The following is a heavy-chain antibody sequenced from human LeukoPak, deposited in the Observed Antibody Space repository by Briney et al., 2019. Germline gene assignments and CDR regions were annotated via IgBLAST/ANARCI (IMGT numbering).Heavy chain of an antibody. D-gene: IGHD6-13*01. Sequence: PSETLSLTCAVYGGSFSGYYWSWIRQPPGKGLEWIEEIIHSGRTNYNPSLKSRVTISADTSKNQFSLKLRSVTAADTAVYYCARGNYSSSWYLRSVDYFDYWGQGTLVTVSS. CDR2: IIHSGRT. V-gene: IGHV4-34*01. CDR3: ARGNYSSSWYLRSVDYFDY. J-gene: IGHJ4*02. CDR1: GGSFSGYY.